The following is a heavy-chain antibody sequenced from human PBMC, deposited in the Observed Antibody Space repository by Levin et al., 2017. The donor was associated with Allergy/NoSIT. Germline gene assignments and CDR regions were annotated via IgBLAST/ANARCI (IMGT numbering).Heavy chain of an antibody. V-gene: IGHV3-7*01. Sequence: LSLTCVVSGLTFTNYWMNWVRQAPGKGLEWVANIKQDGSEKYYLDSVKGRFPISRDNAKNSLYLQMNSLRVEDTAVYYCATTPIFGVARDSFDIWGQGTMVTVSS. CDR2: IKQDGSEK. D-gene: IGHD3-3*01. CDR1: GLTFTNYW. J-gene: IGHJ3*02. CDR3: ATTPIFGVARDSFDI.